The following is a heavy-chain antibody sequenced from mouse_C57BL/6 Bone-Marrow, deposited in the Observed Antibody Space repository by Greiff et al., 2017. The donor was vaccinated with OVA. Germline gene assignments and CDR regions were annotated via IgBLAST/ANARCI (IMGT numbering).Heavy chain of an antibody. CDR2: INPSSGYT. J-gene: IGHJ3*01. Sequence: VQLQQSGAELARPGASVKMSCKASGYTFTSYTMHWVKQRPGQGLEWIGYINPSSGYTKYNQKFKDKATLNADKSSSTAYMQLSSLTSEDSAVYYCAREDGNWFAYWGQGTLVTVSS. CDR3: AREDGNWFAY. CDR1: GYTFTSYT. D-gene: IGHD2-1*01. V-gene: IGHV1-4*01.